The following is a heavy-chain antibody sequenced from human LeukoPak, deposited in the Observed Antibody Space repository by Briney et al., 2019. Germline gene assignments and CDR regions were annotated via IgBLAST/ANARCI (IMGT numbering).Heavy chain of an antibody. Sequence: GGSLRLSCVTSGFTFSNYWMSWLRQAPGKGLVWVSRIKYDGSIATYAESVKGRFTISRGNARNTLYLQMNSLRVDDTAVYYCAKSDWFDPWGRGILVTVSS. J-gene: IGHJ5*02. CDR2: IKYDGSIA. CDR1: GFTFSNYW. CDR3: AKSDWFDP. V-gene: IGHV3-74*01.